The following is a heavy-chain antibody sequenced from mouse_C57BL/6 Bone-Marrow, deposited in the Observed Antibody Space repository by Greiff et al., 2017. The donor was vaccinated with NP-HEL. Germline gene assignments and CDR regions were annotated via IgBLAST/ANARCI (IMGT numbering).Heavy chain of an antibody. V-gene: IGHV1-81*01. CDR1: GYTFTSYG. J-gene: IGHJ4*01. D-gene: IGHD2-14*01. Sequence: VQLQQSGAELARPGASVELSCKASGYTFTSYGISWVKQRTGQGLEWIGEIYPRSGNTYYNEKFKGKATLTADKSSSTAYMELRSLTSEDSAVYFCARDRGYAMDYWGQGTSVTVSS. CDR2: IYPRSGNT. CDR3: ARDRGYAMDY.